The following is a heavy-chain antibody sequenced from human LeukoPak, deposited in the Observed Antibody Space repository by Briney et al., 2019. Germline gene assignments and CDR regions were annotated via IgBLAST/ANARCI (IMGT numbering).Heavy chain of an antibody. CDR3: ARVTITMVRGVIRAHAFDI. J-gene: IGHJ3*02. CDR1: GESFSGYY. V-gene: IGHV4-34*01. D-gene: IGHD3-10*01. Sequence: SETLSLTCAVYGESFSGYYWSWIRRPPGKGLEWIGEINHSGSTNYNPSLKSRVTISVDTSKNQFSLKLSSVTAADTAVYYCARVTITMVRGVIRAHAFDIWGQGTMVTVSS. CDR2: INHSGST.